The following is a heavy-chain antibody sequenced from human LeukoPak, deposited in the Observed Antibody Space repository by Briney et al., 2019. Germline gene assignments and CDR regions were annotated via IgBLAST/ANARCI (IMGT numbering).Heavy chain of an antibody. CDR1: GFTFSSYA. D-gene: IGHD1-26*01. J-gene: IGHJ3*02. CDR2: ISGSGGST. Sequence: GGSLRLSCAASGFTFSSYAMSWVRQAPGKGLEWVSAISGSGGSTYYADSVKGRFTISRDNSKNTLYLQMNSLRAEDTAVYYCARGLVGLTPHAGVFEIWGQGTKVTVSS. CDR3: ARGLVGLTPHAGVFEI. V-gene: IGHV3-23*01.